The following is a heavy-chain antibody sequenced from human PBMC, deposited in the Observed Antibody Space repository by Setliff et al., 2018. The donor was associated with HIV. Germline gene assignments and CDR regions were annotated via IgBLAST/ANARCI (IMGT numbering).Heavy chain of an antibody. V-gene: IGHV3-74*01. CDR2: IHYDGTAS. Sequence: GGSLRLSCAASGFNFNYSWMHWVRQAPGEGLVWVSRIHYDGTASYADSVKGRFTISRDNAKSTLDLQMNSLRVEDTAVYFCTRAYLGVVVAQYLMDVWGKGTTVTVSS. J-gene: IGHJ6*03. D-gene: IGHD3-3*01. CDR1: GFNFNYSW. CDR3: TRAYLGVVVAQYLMDV.